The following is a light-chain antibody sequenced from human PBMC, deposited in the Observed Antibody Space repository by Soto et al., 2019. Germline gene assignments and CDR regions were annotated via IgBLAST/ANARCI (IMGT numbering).Light chain of an antibody. V-gene: IGKV3-15*01. CDR3: QHYNSYSEA. CDR2: GAS. CDR1: QSVSSY. J-gene: IGKJ1*01. Sequence: EIVLTQSPATLSLSPGERATLSCRASQSVSSYLAWYQQKPGQAPRLLIYGASTRATSFPARFSGSGSGTEFTLTISSLQPDDFATYYCQHYNSYSEAFGQGTKV.